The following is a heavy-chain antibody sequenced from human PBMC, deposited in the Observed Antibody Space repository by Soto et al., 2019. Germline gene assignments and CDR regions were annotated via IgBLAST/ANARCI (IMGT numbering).Heavy chain of an antibody. CDR3: ARLAEYCNGIKCYSNFDF. Sequence: ASVKVSCKTSGYNFTNFDINWVRQAPGRGLVWMGWMNPSSGETGSAQNFQGRVTMTRDISTRTFFMQLTSLRSEDTAIYYCARLAEYCNGIKCYSNFDFWGRGTQVTVSP. D-gene: IGHD2-15*01. CDR2: MNPSSGET. J-gene: IGHJ4*01. V-gene: IGHV1-8*01. CDR1: GYNFTNFD.